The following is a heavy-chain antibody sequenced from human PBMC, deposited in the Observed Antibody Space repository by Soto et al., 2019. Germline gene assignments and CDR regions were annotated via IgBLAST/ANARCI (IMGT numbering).Heavy chain of an antibody. CDR1: GYTFTGYD. CDR2: INPNSGGT. J-gene: IGHJ3*02. V-gene: IGHV1-2*02. CDR3: AGDWGIPAADPVGHDAFDI. Sequence: ASVKVSCKASGYTFTGYDMHWVRQAPGQGLEWMGWINPNSGGTNYAQKFQGRVTITTDTSISTAYMELSRLRSDDTAVYYCAGDWGIPAADPVGHDAFDIWGQGTMVTVSS. D-gene: IGHD6-13*01.